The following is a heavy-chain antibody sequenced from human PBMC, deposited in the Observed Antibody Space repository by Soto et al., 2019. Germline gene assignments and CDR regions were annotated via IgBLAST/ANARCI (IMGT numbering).Heavy chain of an antibody. Sequence: GGSLRLSCAASGFTFSSYSMNWVRQAPGKGLEWVSSISSSSSYIYYADSVKGRFTISRDNAKNSLYLQMNSLRAEDTAVYYCARGGWELNDYYYYGMDVWGQGATVTVSS. CDR2: ISSSSSYI. V-gene: IGHV3-21*01. J-gene: IGHJ6*02. D-gene: IGHD1-26*01. CDR3: ARGGWELNDYYYYGMDV. CDR1: GFTFSSYS.